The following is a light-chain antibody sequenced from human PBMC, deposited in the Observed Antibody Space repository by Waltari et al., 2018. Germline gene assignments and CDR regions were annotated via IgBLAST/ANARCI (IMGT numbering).Light chain of an antibody. CDR2: DVS. J-gene: IGKJ4*01. Sequence: IVMTQTPPSLSVTPGQSASISCKSNQSLLYSDGKTSLHWYLQRPGQSPQLLIYDVSSRVAGVPDRINGRGSGTEFTLEISRVEAEDVGVYYCMQGLLPPLTFGGGTKVEIK. CDR3: MQGLLPPLT. CDR1: QSLLYSDGKTS. V-gene: IGKV2-29*02.